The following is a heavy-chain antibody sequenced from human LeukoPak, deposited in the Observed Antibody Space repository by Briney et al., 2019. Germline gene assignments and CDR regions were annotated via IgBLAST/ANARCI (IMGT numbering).Heavy chain of an antibody. J-gene: IGHJ4*02. CDR3: ARSRGAIVDY. CDR2: TYYRSKWVN. CDR1: GDSVSSNSAA. Sequence: SQTLSLTCAISGDSVSSNSAAWNWIRQSPSRGLEWLGRTYYRSKWVNDYAASVKSRISINPDISANQFSLQLNSVTPEDTAVYYCARSRGAIVDYWGQGTLVTVSS. V-gene: IGHV6-1*01.